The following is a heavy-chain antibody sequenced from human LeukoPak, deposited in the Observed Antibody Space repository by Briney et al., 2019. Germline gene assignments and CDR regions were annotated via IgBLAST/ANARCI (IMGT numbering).Heavy chain of an antibody. CDR1: GGSFSGYY. CDR2: INHSGST. Sequence: SETLSLNCAVYGGSFSGYYWSWIRQPPGKGLEWIGEINHSGSTNYNPSLKSRVTISVDTSKNQFSLKLSSVTAADTAVYYCVRAPWIQLWARRGFDYWGQGTLVTVSS. CDR3: VRAPWIQLWARRGFDY. J-gene: IGHJ4*02. D-gene: IGHD5-18*01. V-gene: IGHV4-34*01.